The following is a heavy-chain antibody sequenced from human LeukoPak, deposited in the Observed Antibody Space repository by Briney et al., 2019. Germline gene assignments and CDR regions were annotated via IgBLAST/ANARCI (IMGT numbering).Heavy chain of an antibody. CDR3: ARQGLHDSSDFWTFQH. CDR1: GFTFSDYY. V-gene: IGHV3-11*06. D-gene: IGHD3/OR15-3a*01. Sequence: KSGGSLRLSCAASGFTFSDYYMSWIRQTPGKGLEWVSYISDSSGYKNYADSLKGRFTISRDNAKNSVYLQMNSLSAEDTAVYYCARQGLHDSSDFWTFQHWGQGTLVTVSS. J-gene: IGHJ1*01. CDR2: ISDSSGYK.